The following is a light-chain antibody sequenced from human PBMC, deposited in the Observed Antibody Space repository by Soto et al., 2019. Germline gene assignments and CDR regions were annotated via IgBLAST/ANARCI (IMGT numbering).Light chain of an antibody. CDR2: AAS. CDR3: QLYGNSPRP. Sequence: EIVLPQSPGTLSLSPGERATLSCRASQTVSSNYLAWYQQKPGQAPGLLIYAASTWATGIPGRFSGSGSGTDFTLSISRLEPEDFAVYYCQLYGNSPRPFGQGTKVEI. J-gene: IGKJ1*01. V-gene: IGKV3-20*01. CDR1: QTVSSNY.